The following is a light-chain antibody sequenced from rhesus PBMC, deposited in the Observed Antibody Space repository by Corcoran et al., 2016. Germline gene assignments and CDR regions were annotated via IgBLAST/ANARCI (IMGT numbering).Light chain of an antibody. CDR1: QSISSW. J-gene: IGKJ4*01. CDR2: KAS. V-gene: IGKV1-22*01. CDR3: LQYNSSPLT. Sequence: DIQMTQSPSSLSASVGDTVTITCRARQSISSWVDWYQQKPGKAPKLLIYKASSLQSGVPARFSGSGSGTDFTLTISSLQPEDFATYYCLQYNSSPLTFGGGTKVELK.